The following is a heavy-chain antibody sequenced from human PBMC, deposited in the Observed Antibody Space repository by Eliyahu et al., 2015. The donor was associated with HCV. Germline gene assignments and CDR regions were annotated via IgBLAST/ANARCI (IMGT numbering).Heavy chain of an antibody. CDR1: GFTFSDYY. CDR3: ARDRVGATDY. CDR2: ISSSGSTI. V-gene: IGHV3-11*04. J-gene: IGHJ4*02. D-gene: IGHD1-26*01. Sequence: QVQLVESGGGLVKPGGSLRLSCAASGFTFSDYYIGLDPPGPGEGVGGVSYISSSGSTIYYADSVKGRFTISRDNAKNSLYLQMNSLRAEDTAVYYCARDRVGATDYWGQGTLVTVSS.